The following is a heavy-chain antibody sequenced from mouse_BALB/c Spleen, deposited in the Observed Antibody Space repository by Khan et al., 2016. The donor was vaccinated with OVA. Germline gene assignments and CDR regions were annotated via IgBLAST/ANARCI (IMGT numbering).Heavy chain of an antibody. CDR1: GYSITSDYA. J-gene: IGHJ4*01. CDR2: ISSTGGT. CDR3: ARSLYYSFGYALDC. V-gene: IGHV3-2*02. D-gene: IGHD2-12*01. Sequence: EVQLQESGPGLVKPSQSLSLTCTVTGYSITSDYAWNWIRQFPGNKLELMGYISSTGGTSYNPSLKSRISVTRDTSKNQFFLQLKSVTTEDTATYYCARSLYYSFGYALDCWGRGTSVTVSS.